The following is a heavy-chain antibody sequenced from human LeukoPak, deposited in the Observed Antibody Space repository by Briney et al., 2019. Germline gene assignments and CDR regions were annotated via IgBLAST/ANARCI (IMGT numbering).Heavy chain of an antibody. D-gene: IGHD4-23*01. CDR1: GFTFSSYG. Sequence: GGSLRLSCAASGFTFSSYGMHWVRQAPGEGLEWVAFIRYDGNNKHYADSVKGRFTISRDNSKNTLYLQMNILRAEDTAVYYCARSHPLLNYGGTYYFDYWGQGTLVTVSS. V-gene: IGHV3-30*02. J-gene: IGHJ4*02. CDR3: ARSHPLLNYGGTYYFDY. CDR2: IRYDGNNK.